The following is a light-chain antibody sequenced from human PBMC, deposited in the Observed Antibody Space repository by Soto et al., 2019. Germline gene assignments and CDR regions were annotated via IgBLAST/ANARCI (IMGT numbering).Light chain of an antibody. CDR3: QSYDISLHNYV. Sequence: QSVLTQPPPVSGAPGQRVSISCTGSTSNIGAPYDVHWYQHLPGTAPKLLIYGDNNRPSGVPDRFSGSKSGTSASLAITRLQAEDEADYYCQSYDISLHNYVFGTGTKLTVL. V-gene: IGLV1-40*01. CDR1: TSNIGAPYD. J-gene: IGLJ1*01. CDR2: GDN.